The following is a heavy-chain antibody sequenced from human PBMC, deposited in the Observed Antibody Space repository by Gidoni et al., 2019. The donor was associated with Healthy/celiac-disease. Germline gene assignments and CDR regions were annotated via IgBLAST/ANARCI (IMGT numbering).Heavy chain of an antibody. J-gene: IGHJ4*02. V-gene: IGHV4-31*03. CDR1: GGSISSGGYY. D-gene: IGHD6-19*01. Sequence: QVHLQESGPGLVKPSQTLSLTCTVSGGSISSGGYYWRWIRQHPGKGLEWIGYIYYSGSTYYNPSLKSRVTISVDTSKNQFSLKLSSVTAADTAVYYCAREKWLATYFDYWGQGTLVTVSS. CDR3: AREKWLATYFDY. CDR2: IYYSGST.